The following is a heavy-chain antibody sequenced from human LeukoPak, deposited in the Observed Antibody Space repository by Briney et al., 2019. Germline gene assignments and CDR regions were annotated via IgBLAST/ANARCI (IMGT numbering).Heavy chain of an antibody. Sequence: GGSLRLSCAASGFTFDDYAMHWVRQAPGKGLEWVSGISWNSGSIGYADSVKGRFTISRDNAKNSLYLQMNSLRVEDTAVYYCAKGVPGSGWYSGFDAFDIWGQGTMVTVSS. CDR3: AKGVPGSGWYSGFDAFDI. V-gene: IGHV3-9*01. CDR1: GFTFDDYA. J-gene: IGHJ3*02. CDR2: ISWNSGSI. D-gene: IGHD6-19*01.